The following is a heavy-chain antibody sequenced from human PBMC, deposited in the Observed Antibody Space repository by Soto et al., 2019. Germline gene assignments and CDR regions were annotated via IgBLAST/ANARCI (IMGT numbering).Heavy chain of an antibody. J-gene: IGHJ5*02. V-gene: IGHV4-30-4*01. CDR3: AREGMITMVRGASYNWFDP. Sequence: SETLSLTCTVSGGSISSGDYYWSWIRQPPGKGLEWIGYIYYSGSTYYNPSLKSRVTISVDTSKNQFSLKLSSVTAADTAVYYCAREGMITMVRGASYNWFDPWGQGTLVTV. D-gene: IGHD3-10*01. CDR1: GGSISSGDYY. CDR2: IYYSGST.